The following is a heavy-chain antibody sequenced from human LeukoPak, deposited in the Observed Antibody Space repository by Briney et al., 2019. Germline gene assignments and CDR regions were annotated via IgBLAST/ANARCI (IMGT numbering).Heavy chain of an antibody. CDR3: AGGNRYCTGTSCYSIDY. V-gene: IGHV1-2*07. D-gene: IGHD2-2*01. CDR2: INPNSGVT. CDR1: GYTFTSYG. Sequence: ASVKVSCKASGYTFTSYGISWVRQAPGQGLEWMGWINPNSGVTNYAHKFQGRVTMTRDTSISTAYMELRSLRSDDTAVYYCAGGNRYCTGTSCYSIDYWGQGTLVTVSS. J-gene: IGHJ4*02.